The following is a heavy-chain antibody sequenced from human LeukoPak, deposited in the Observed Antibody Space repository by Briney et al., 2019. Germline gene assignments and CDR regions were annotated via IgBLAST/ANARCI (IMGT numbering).Heavy chain of an antibody. CDR2: ISGSGIK. D-gene: IGHD2-8*01. V-gene: IGHV3-48*03. Sequence: GSLRLSCAASRFTFSSYEKNWGRQAPGEGVEWVSYISGSGIKHYADSVKGRFTISRDNAKNSLYLQMNSLRVEDTAVYYCAREDTGVAFDIWGQGTTVTV. J-gene: IGHJ3*02. CDR1: RFTFSSYE. CDR3: AREDTGVAFDI.